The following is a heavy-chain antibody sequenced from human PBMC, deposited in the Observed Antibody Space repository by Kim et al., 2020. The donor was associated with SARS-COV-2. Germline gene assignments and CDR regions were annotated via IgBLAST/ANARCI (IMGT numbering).Heavy chain of an antibody. J-gene: IGHJ5*02. CDR3: ARGGRNWFDP. V-gene: IGHV3-7*03. CDR2: EK. Sequence: EKYYVDSVKGRFTISRDNAKNSLYLQMNSLRAEDTAVYYCARGGRNWFDPWGQGTLVTVSS.